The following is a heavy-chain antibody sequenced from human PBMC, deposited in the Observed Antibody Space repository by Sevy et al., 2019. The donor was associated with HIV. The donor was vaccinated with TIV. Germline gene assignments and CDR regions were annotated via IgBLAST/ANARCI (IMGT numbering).Heavy chain of an antibody. CDR3: ASGREVAEDIAFQNWFDP. CDR1: GGSISSNDW. V-gene: IGHV4-4*02. J-gene: IGHJ5*02. D-gene: IGHD2-15*01. Sequence: SETLSLTCAVSGGSISSNDWWTWVRQPPGKGLEWIGEIYHSGSTNYYPSLKSRVTLSVDKSKNEFSLKLSSVTAADTAVYHCASGREVAEDIAFQNWFDPWGQGTLVTVSS. CDR2: IYHSGST.